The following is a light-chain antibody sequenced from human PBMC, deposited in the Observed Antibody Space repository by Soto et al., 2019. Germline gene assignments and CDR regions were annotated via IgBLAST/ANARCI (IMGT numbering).Light chain of an antibody. Sequence: EVVLTQSPGTLSLSPGERATLSCRASQSVRNNYLAWYQQKPGQSPKLLIFGSSDRATGIPARFSGSGSGTDFTLTISRLEPEDFAVYYCQQYGSSPPYTFGQGTKLEIK. CDR1: QSVRNNY. V-gene: IGKV3-20*01. J-gene: IGKJ2*01. CDR3: QQYGSSPPYT. CDR2: GSS.